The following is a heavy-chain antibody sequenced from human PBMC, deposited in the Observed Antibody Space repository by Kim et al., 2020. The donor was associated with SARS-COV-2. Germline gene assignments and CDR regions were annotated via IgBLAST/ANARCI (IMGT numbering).Heavy chain of an antibody. CDR1: GFSFSSYV. V-gene: IGHV3-23*01. CDR2: LSGSGGGT. D-gene: IGHD2-8*01. CDR3: ARITAIALNVMDV. J-gene: IGHJ6*02. Sequence: GGSLRLSCVASGFSFSSYVMSWVRQAPGKGLEWVSSLSGSGGGTYYADSVKGRFTISRDNSKNTLFLQMNSLRAEDTAVYHCARITAIALNVMDVWGQGT.